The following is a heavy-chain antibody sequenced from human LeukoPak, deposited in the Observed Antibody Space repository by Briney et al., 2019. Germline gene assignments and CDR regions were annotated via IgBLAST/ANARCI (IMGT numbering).Heavy chain of an antibody. CDR3: ARLRGYGDYVYGMDV. D-gene: IGHD4-17*01. CDR1: GYTFTSYG. Sequence: GASVKVSCKASGYTFTSYGISWVRQAPGQGLEWMGWISAYNGNTNYAQKLQGRVTMTTDTSTSTAYMELRSLRSDDTAVYYCARLRGYGDYVYGMDVWGQGTTVTVSS. J-gene: IGHJ6*02. V-gene: IGHV1-18*01. CDR2: ISAYNGNT.